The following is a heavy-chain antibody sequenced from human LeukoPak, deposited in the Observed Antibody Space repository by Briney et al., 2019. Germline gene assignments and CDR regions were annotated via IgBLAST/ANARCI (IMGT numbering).Heavy chain of an antibody. D-gene: IGHD2-21*02. CDR3: AKVDYCGGDCLFFDY. CDR1: GFTFDDYA. CDR2: ISWNSGSI. J-gene: IGHJ4*02. V-gene: IGHV3-9*01. Sequence: GRSLRLSCAASGFTFDDYAMHWVRQAPGKGLEWVSGISWNSGSIGYADSVKGRFTISRDNAKNSLYLQMNSLRAEDTALYYCAKVDYCGGDCLFFDYWDQGTLVTVSS.